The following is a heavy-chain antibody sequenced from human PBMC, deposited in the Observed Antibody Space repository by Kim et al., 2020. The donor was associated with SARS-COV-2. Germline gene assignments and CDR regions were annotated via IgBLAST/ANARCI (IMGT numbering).Heavy chain of an antibody. CDR3: ARVGYYYDSSGYHGYMDV. J-gene: IGHJ6*03. Sequence: ASVKVSCKASGYTFTGYYMHWVRQAPGQGLEWMGWINPNSGGTNYAQKFQGRVTMTRDTSISTAYMELSRLRSDDTAVYYCARVGYYYDSSGYHGYMDVWGKGTTVTVSS. D-gene: IGHD3-22*01. CDR1: GYTFTGYY. V-gene: IGHV1-2*02. CDR2: INPNSGGT.